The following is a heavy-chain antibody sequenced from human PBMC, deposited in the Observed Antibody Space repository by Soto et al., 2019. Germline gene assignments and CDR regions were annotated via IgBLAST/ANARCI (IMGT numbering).Heavy chain of an antibody. CDR2: INHSGST. CDR1: GGSFSGYY. V-gene: IGHV4-34*01. J-gene: IGHJ5*02. D-gene: IGHD6-19*01. CDR3: ARGGGRQWLVHRNWFDP. Sequence: QVQLQQWGAGLLKPSETLSLTCAVYGGSFSGYYWSWIRQPPGKGLEWIGEINHSGSTNYNPSLKRRVTISVDTSKNQFSLKLSSVPAADTAVYYCARGGGRQWLVHRNWFDPWGQGTLVTVSS.